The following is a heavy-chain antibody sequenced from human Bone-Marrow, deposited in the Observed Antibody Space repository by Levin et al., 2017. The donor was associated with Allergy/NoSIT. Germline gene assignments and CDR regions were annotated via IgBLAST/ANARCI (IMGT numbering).Heavy chain of an antibody. V-gene: IGHV3-9*01. CDR2: ISWNSAAT. CDR3: AKDVRLVQLWFNGFDY. Sequence: PGGSLRLSCAASGFTFDDYAMHWVRQTPGKGLEWVSSISWNSAATGYADSVKGRFTIARDNAKNFLYLQMNGLRLEDTALYYCAKDVRLVQLWFNGFDYWGQGALVIVSS. CDR1: GFTFDDYA. D-gene: IGHD3-16*02. J-gene: IGHJ4*02.